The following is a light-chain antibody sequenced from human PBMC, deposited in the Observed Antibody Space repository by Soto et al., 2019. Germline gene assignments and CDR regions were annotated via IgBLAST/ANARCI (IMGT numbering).Light chain of an antibody. Sequence: HSALTQPASVSGSPGQSITISCTGTSSDVGSYNLVSWYQQHPGKAPELMIYEVSKRPSGVSNRFSGSKSGNTASLTISGLQAEDEADYHCCSYAPSSTYVFGTGTKLTVL. CDR1: SSDVGSYNL. CDR2: EVS. V-gene: IGLV2-23*02. J-gene: IGLJ1*01. CDR3: CSYAPSSTYV.